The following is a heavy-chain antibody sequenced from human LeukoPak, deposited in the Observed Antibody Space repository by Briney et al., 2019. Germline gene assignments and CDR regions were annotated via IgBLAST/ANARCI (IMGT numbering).Heavy chain of an antibody. J-gene: IGHJ4*02. V-gene: IGHV4-59*01. Sequence: TASETLSLTCTVSGGSISGYYWTWIRQPPGKGLEWIGSVYDSGSTNYNPSLKSRVIISRDTSKKQFSLKLKSVIAADTAVYYCMRGDHYAADTLWGQGTLVTVSS. CDR3: MRGDHYAADTL. CDR1: GGSISGYY. D-gene: IGHD4-17*01. CDR2: VYDSGST.